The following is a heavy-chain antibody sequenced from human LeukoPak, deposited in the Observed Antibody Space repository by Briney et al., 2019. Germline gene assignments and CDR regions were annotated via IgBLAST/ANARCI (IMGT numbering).Heavy chain of an antibody. CDR2: IYYSGST. Sequence: SETLSLTCIVSGGSISSSSYYWGWIRQPPGKGLEWIGSIYYSGSTYYNPSLKSRVTMSVDTSKNQFSLKLSSVTAADTAVYYCARLGIAALLLYWGQGTLVTVSS. CDR1: GGSISSSSYY. J-gene: IGHJ4*02. CDR3: ARLGIAALLLY. D-gene: IGHD6-13*01. V-gene: IGHV4-39*01.